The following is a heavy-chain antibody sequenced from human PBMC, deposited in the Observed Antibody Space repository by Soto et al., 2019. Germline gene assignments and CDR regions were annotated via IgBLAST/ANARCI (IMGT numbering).Heavy chain of an antibody. J-gene: IGHJ4*02. CDR2: ISYDGSNK. CDR1: GFAFRSYA. CDR3: ANFKGVDY. V-gene: IGHV3-30*18. Sequence: PGGSLRLSCAATGFAFRSYAMHWVRQAPGKGLEWVAVISYDGSNKYYADSVKGRFTISRDNSKNTLYLQMNSLRAEDTAVYYCANFKGVDYWGQGTLVTVSS.